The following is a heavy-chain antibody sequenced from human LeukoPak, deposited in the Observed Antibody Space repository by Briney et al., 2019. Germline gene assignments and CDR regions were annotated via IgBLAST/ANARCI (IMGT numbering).Heavy chain of an antibody. CDR2: ISGSSSYI. Sequence: GGSLRLSCAASGFTFSTYSMNWVRQAPGKGLEWVSSISGSSSYIYYADSVKGRFSISRDNAENSLYLQMNSLRAEDTAVYYCARDLLGWELHYFDYWGQGTLVTVSS. CDR3: ARDLLGWELHYFDY. V-gene: IGHV3-21*01. CDR1: GFTFSTYS. D-gene: IGHD1-26*01. J-gene: IGHJ4*02.